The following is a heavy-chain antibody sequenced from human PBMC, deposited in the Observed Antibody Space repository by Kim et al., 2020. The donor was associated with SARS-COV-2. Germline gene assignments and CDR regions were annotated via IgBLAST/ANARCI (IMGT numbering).Heavy chain of an antibody. J-gene: IGHJ6*02. V-gene: IGHV3-23*01. D-gene: IGHD4-17*01. Sequence: GGSLRLSCVASGFTFSSYAMTWVRQAPGKGLEWVSAISGRGGTTYYADSVKGRFTISRDNSKNTLYLQMNSLTAEDAAVFFCAKAVTTRVRFDYYCGMDVWGQGTTVTVSS. CDR3: AKAVTTRVRFDYYCGMDV. CDR2: ISGRGGTT. CDR1: GFTFSSYA.